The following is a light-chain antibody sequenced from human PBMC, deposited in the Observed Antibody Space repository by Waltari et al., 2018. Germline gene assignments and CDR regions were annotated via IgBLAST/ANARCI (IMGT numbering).Light chain of an antibody. CDR2: GAS. V-gene: IGKV3-20*01. J-gene: IGKJ2*01. CDR1: QSVSSSY. CDR3: HQYGSSPYT. Sequence: EIVLKQSPGTLSLSPGERATLSCRASQSVSSSYLAWYQQKPGKAPRLLIYGASSRATGIPDRFSGSVSGTDFTLTISRLEPEDFAVYYCHQYGSSPYTFGQGTKLEIK.